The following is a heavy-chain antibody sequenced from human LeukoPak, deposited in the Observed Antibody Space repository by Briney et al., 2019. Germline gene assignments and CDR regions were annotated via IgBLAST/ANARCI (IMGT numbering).Heavy chain of an antibody. D-gene: IGHD4-17*01. V-gene: IGHV3-7*01. Sequence: GGSLRLSCAASGFTFSSYWMSWVRQAPGKGLEWVANIKQDGSEKYYVDSVKGRFTISRDNAKHPLYLQMNSLRAEDTAVYYCARNDYGGNPHTDYWGQGTLVTVSS. J-gene: IGHJ4*02. CDR3: ARNDYGGNPHTDY. CDR1: GFTFSSYW. CDR2: IKQDGSEK.